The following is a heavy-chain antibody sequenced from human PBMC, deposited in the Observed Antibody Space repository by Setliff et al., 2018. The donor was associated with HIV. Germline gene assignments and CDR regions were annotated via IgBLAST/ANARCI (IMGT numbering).Heavy chain of an antibody. Sequence: SETLSLTCSVSGGSVSSVNYYWSWIRQPPGKGLEWIGYIHYTGSTTYNPSLKSRVTISVDTSKNQFSLKLSSVTAADTAVYYCASAIVGLGYNFFSVDVWGKGTTVTVSS. D-gene: IGHD1-26*01. CDR1: GGSVSSVNYY. CDR3: ASAIVGLGYNFFSVDV. J-gene: IGHJ6*04. CDR2: IHYTGST. V-gene: IGHV4-61*01.